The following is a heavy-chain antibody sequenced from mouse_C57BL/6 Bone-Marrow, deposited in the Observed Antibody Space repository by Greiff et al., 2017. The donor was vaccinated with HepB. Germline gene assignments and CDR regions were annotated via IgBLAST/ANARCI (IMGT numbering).Heavy chain of an antibody. V-gene: IGHV1-64*01. J-gene: IGHJ2*01. CDR1: GYTFTSYW. Sequence: HVQLQQPGAELVKPGASVKLSCKASGYTFTSYWMHWVKQRPGQGLEWIGMIHPNSGSTNYNEKFKSKATLTVDKASSTAYMQLSSLTSEDSAVYYCARKGKLRLYFDYWGQGTTLTVSS. CDR3: ARKGKLRLYFDY. D-gene: IGHD1-2*01. CDR2: IHPNSGST.